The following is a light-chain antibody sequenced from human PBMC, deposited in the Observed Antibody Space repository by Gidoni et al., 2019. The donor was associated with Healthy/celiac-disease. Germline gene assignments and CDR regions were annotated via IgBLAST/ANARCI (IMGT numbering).Light chain of an antibody. J-gene: IGKJ2*02. CDR2: KAS. CDR1: QSISSW. Sequence: DIQMTKSPSTLSASVGDRVTITCRASQSISSWLAWYQQKPGKAPKLLIYKASSLESGVPSRFSGSGSGTEFTLTISSLQPDDFATYYCQQYNSYSGTFGQGTKLEIK. CDR3: QQYNSYSGT. V-gene: IGKV1-5*03.